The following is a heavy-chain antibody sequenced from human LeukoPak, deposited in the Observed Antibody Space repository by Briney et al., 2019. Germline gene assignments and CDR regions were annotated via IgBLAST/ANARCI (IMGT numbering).Heavy chain of an antibody. CDR1: GDSVSRTSYYY. V-gene: IGHV4-61*01. Sequence: SETLSLTCTVSGDSVSRTSYYYWSWIRQPPGKGLEWLGNIYSSGSANYNPSLKSRVTMSVDTSNNQFSLKLSSVTAADSAVYYCARFKSSGWYYFDYWGQGTLVTVSS. CDR3: ARFKSSGWYYFDY. J-gene: IGHJ4*02. D-gene: IGHD6-19*01. CDR2: IYSSGSA.